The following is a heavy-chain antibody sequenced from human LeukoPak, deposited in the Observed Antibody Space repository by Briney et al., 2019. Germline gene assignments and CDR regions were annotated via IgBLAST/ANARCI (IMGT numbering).Heavy chain of an antibody. Sequence: SETLSLTCAVYGGSFSGYYWSWIRQPPGKGLEWFGEINHSGSTNYNPSLKSRVTISVDTSKNQFSLKLSSVTAADTAVYYCARNMMWNIVATPFDYWGQGTLVTVSS. CDR1: GGSFSGYY. CDR2: INHSGST. CDR3: ARNMMWNIVATPFDY. D-gene: IGHD5-12*01. V-gene: IGHV4-34*01. J-gene: IGHJ4*02.